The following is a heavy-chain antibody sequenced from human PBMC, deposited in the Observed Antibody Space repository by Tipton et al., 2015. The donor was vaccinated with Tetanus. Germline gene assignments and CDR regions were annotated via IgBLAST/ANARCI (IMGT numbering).Heavy chain of an antibody. D-gene: IGHD5-18*01. CDR3: AKDVHTRMVTIDH. J-gene: IGHJ4*02. CDR1: GFTFEDYA. Sequence: QLVQSGGGLIQPGGSLRLSCAVSGFTFEDYAMHWVRQAPGRGLEWVSGISWNSGSIGYADSVKGRFTISRDNAKNSLYLQMNSLRPDDTALYYCAKDVHTRMVTIDHWGQGTQVTVSS. V-gene: IGHV3-9*01. CDR2: ISWNSGSI.